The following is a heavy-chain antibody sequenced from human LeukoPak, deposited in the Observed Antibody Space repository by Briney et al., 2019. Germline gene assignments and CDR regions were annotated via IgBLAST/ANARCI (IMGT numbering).Heavy chain of an antibody. D-gene: IGHD3-9*01. J-gene: IGHJ3*02. CDR3: ARVAERTWLPYDAAFDI. CDR2: IYHGGST. Sequence: SETLSLTCTVSGGSISSSSYYWAWIRQPPGAGLEWIATIYHGGSTYYTPSLESRVTISLDTSKNHFSLNLTSVTAADTAMYYCARVAERTWLPYDAAFDIWGLGTKVTVSS. V-gene: IGHV4-39*07. CDR1: GGSISSSSYY.